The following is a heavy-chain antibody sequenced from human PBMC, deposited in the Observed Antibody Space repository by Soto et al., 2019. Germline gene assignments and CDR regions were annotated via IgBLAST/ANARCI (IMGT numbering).Heavy chain of an antibody. CDR3: TRGPRVSSTGTGAH. Sequence: GGSLRLSCEVSGFTFSAYWMHWVRQVPGKGLIWVSRISDDGSTTTYADSVKGRFTISRDNAKNTLYLQMNSLRADDTGLYYCTRGPRVSSTGTGAHWGLGTLVTVSS. J-gene: IGHJ4*02. D-gene: IGHD1-1*01. CDR2: ISDDGSTT. CDR1: GFTFSAYW. V-gene: IGHV3-74*01.